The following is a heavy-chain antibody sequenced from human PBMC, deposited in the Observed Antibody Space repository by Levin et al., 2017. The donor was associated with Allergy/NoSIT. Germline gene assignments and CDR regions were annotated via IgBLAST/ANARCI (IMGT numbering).Heavy chain of an antibody. J-gene: IGHJ3*02. V-gene: IGHV4-59*01. CDR3: ARAPVGAIDLAFDI. CDR2: IYYSGST. D-gene: IGHD1-26*01. Sequence: SETLSLTCTVSGGSISSYYWSWIRQPPGKGLEWIGYIYYSGSTNYNPSLKSRVTISVDTSKNQFSLKLSSVTAADTAVYYCARAPVGAIDLAFDIWGQGTMVTVSS. CDR1: GGSISSYY.